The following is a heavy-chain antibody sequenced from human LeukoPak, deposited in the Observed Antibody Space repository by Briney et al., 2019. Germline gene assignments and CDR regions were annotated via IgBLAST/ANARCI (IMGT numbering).Heavy chain of an antibody. CDR3: ARGNTIFGVVYYYFDY. V-gene: IGHV3-64*01. Sequence: GGSLRLSCATSGFTFSRYAMYWVRQAPGKGLEYVSGISSNGGSTYYANSVKGRFTISRDNSKNTLYLQMGSLRAEDMAVYYCARGNTIFGVVYYYFDYWGQGTLVTVSS. CDR1: GFTFSRYA. CDR2: ISSNGGST. D-gene: IGHD3-3*01. J-gene: IGHJ4*02.